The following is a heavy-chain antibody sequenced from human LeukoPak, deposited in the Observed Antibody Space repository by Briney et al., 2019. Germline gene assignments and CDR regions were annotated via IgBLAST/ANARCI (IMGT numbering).Heavy chain of an antibody. Sequence: ASVKVSCKASGYTSTSYYMHWVRQAPGQGLEWMGIINPSGGSTSYAQKFQGRVTMTRDMSTSTVYMELSSLRSEDTAVYYCARKARRYYFDYWGQGTLVTVSS. CDR3: ARKARRYYFDY. V-gene: IGHV1-46*01. CDR2: INPSGGST. J-gene: IGHJ4*02. CDR1: GYTSTSYY. D-gene: IGHD6-6*01.